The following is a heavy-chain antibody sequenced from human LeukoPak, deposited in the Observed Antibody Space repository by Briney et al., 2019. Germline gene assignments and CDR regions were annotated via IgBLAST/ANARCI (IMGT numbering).Heavy chain of an antibody. CDR2: ISSSSSYT. CDR1: GFTFSSYA. V-gene: IGHV3-21*05. Sequence: GGSLRLSCAASGFTFSSYAMSWVRQAPGKGLEWVSYISSSSSYTNYADSVKGRFTISRDNAKNSLYLQMNSLRAEDTAVYYCARSGLLLWFGELLLGGSYFDYWGQGTLVTVSS. D-gene: IGHD3-10*01. J-gene: IGHJ4*02. CDR3: ARSGLLLWFGELLLGGSYFDY.